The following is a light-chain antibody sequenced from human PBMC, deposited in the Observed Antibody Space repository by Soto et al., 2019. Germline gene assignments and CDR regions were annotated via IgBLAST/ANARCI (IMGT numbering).Light chain of an antibody. CDR1: SSDVGGYNY. V-gene: IGLV2-8*01. CDR2: EVS. CDR3: SSYAGSSDYV. J-gene: IGLJ1*01. Sequence: QSALTQPPSASGSPGQSVTISCTGTSSDVGGYNYVSWYQQHPGKAPKLMIYEVSKRPSGVPDRFSGSKSGNTASLTVAGLLADDDDDYYYSSYAGSSDYVFGTGTKVTVL.